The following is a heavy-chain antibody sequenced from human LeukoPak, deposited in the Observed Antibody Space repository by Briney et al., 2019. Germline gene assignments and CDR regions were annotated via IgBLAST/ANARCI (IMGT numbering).Heavy chain of an antibody. CDR2: ISGSGDST. CDR3: ASLGYCSGGSCPSPLDY. V-gene: IGHV3-23*01. D-gene: IGHD2-15*01. Sequence: GGSLRLSCATSGFTFSGYAMSWVRQAPGKGLEWVSAISGSGDSTYYADSVKGRFTISRDNSKNTLYLQMNSLRAEDTAVYYCASLGYCSGGSCPSPLDYWGQGTLVTVSS. CDR1: GFTFSGYA. J-gene: IGHJ4*02.